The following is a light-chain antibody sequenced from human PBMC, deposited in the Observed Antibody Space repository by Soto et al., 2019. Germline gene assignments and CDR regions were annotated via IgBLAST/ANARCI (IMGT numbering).Light chain of an antibody. CDR2: NVS. V-gene: IGLV2-14*01. Sequence: QSLLTQPASVSGSPGQSITISCTGTSSDVGGYNSVSWYQQHPGKAPKLMIYNVSNRPSGVSNRFSGSKSGNTASLTISGLQAEDEADYYCSSYTSSSTYVFGTGTKLTVL. J-gene: IGLJ1*01. CDR1: SSDVGGYNS. CDR3: SSYTSSSTYV.